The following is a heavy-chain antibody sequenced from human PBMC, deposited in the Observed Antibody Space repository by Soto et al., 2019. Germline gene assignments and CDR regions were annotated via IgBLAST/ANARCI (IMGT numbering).Heavy chain of an antibody. D-gene: IGHD3-16*01. CDR2: IYSGGST. V-gene: IGHV3-66*01. J-gene: IGHJ4*02. CDR1: GFTVSTKY. CDR3: ARDPWAADY. Sequence: EVQLVESGGGLVQPGGSLRLSCAASGFTVSTKYMSWVRQAPGKGLEWVSVIYSGGSTFYADSVRGRLTIPRDNSKNTVNLQMNSLRAEDTAVYYCARDPWAADYWGQGTLATVSS.